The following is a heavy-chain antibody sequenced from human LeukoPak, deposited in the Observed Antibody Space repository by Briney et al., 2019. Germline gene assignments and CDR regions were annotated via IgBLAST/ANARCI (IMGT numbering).Heavy chain of an antibody. CDR3: AISGSYWAWAH. V-gene: IGHV3-23*01. J-gene: IGHJ4*02. D-gene: IGHD1-26*01. Sequence: PGGSLRLSCAASGFTFSSYAMSWVRQAPGKGLEWVSAISGSGRGGSSYHSDSVKGRFTISRDNSKNTLYVQMNSLRAEDTAVYYCAISGSYWAWAHWGQGTLVTVSS. CDR1: GFTFSSYA. CDR2: ISGSGRGGSS.